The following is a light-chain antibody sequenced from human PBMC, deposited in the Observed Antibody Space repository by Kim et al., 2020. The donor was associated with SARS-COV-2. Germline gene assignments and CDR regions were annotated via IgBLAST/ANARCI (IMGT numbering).Light chain of an antibody. CDR2: PTS. J-gene: IGKJ1*01. V-gene: IGKV1-5*03. CDR3: QQYNNWLWT. CDR1: QSITGW. Sequence: APLGDRVTITCRASQSITGWLAWYQQKPGKAPNLLIYPTSRLQSGVPSRFTGSGSGTEFTLTISSLQSDDLATYYCQQYNNWLWTFGQGTKVDIK.